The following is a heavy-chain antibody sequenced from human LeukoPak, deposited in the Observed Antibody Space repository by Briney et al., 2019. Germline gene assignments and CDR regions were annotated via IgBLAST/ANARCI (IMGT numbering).Heavy chain of an antibody. CDR1: GFTVSNTY. CDR2: IYSGGTT. J-gene: IGHJ4*02. CDR3: ARDQDSGCYYVFDY. Sequence: GGSLRLSCTASGFTVSNTYMSWVRQAPGKGLEWVSIIYSGGTTYYADSVKGRFTISRGSSKNTLYLQMNSLRAEDTAVYYCARDQDSGCYYVFDYWGQGTLVTVSS. D-gene: IGHD1-26*01. V-gene: IGHV3-66*01.